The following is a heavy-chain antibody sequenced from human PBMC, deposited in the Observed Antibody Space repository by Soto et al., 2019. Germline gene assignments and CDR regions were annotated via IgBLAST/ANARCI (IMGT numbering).Heavy chain of an antibody. V-gene: IGHV3-23*01. CDR2: IGGSGDST. J-gene: IGHJ6*02. Sequence: PGGSLRLSCAASGFTFTNYAMSLVRQAPGKGLEWVSTIGGSGDSTYYADSVKGRFTISRDTAKNTLYLQINSLRAEDTAVYYCARGRDYGSGTYWSYYYGMDVWGQGTPVTVSS. CDR3: ARGRDYGSGTYWSYYYGMDV. CDR1: GFTFTNYA. D-gene: IGHD3-10*01.